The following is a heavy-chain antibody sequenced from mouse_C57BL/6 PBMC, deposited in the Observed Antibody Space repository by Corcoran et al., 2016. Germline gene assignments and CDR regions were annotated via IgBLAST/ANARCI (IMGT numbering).Heavy chain of an antibody. CDR1: GYTFTDYY. CDR2: INPNNGGT. CDR3: ASGFFDYYGSPPYFDY. Sequence: EVQLQQSGPELVKPGASVKISGKASGYTFTDYYRNWVKQSHGKSLEWSGDINPNNGGTRYNQKFKGKATLTVDKSSSTAYMELRSLTSEDSAVYYCASGFFDYYGSPPYFDYWGQGTTLPVSS. D-gene: IGHD1-1*01. V-gene: IGHV1-26*01. J-gene: IGHJ2*01.